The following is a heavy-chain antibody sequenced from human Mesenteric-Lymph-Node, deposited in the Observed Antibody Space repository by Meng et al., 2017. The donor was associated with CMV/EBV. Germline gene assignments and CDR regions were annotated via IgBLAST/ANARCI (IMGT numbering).Heavy chain of an antibody. V-gene: IGHV3-9*01. CDR2: IFCLSGTP. CDR1: GINFDGHA. D-gene: IGHD2-2*01. J-gene: IGHJ3*02. CDR3: ARGGLYCSSASCYRTFDI. Sequence: SLKISCVVSGINFDGHAIHWVRQPPGKGLEWVSGIFCLSGTPGYVDSVKGRFTISRDNAKNSLYLQMNSLRAEDTAVYYCARGGLYCSSASCYRTFDIWGQGTMVTVSS.